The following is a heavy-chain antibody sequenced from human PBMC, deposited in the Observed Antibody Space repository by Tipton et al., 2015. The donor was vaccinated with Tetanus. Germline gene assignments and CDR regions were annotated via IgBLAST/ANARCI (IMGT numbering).Heavy chain of an antibody. V-gene: IGHV1-2*02. D-gene: IGHD3-10*01. J-gene: IGHJ5*02. Sequence: QLVQSGAEVKRPGASVKLSCKASGYPFTSYYVHWVRQAPGQGLEWMGWINPYTGGTTLPRKFQGRVTMTRDKSASTAYMDLSSLRSDDTAVYYCARDRGPAPIDRGPAESFWFDPWGQGTLVTVSS. CDR2: INPYTGGT. CDR3: ARDRGPAPIDRGPAESFWFDP. CDR1: GYPFTSYY.